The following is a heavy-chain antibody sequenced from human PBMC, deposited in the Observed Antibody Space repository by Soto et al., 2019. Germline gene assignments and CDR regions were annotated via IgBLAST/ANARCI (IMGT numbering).Heavy chain of an antibody. Sequence: PGGSLRLSCAASGFTFSSYAMSGVRQAPGKGLEWVSAISGSGCSTYSEDSVKSRFTISRDNSTSTLNLQMKSLRAEDTALHYCAKPLPGYCSSTSCLPGGGWYPAGYWGPGTLVTVSS. D-gene: IGHD2-2*01. CDR3: AKPLPGYCSSTSCLPGGGWYPAGY. CDR1: GFTFSSYA. V-gene: IGHV3-23*01. J-gene: IGHJ4*02. CDR2: ISGSGCST.